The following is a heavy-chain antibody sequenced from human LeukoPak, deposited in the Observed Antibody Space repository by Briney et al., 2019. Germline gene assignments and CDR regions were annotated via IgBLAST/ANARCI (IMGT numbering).Heavy chain of an antibody. CDR2: ISGSGGST. D-gene: IGHD1-26*01. CDR1: GFTFSSYA. J-gene: IGHJ4*02. CDR3: AKTGSFNSGSYYGFDY. Sequence: PGGSLRLSCAASGFTFSSYAMSWVRQAPGKGLEWVSAISGSGGSTYYADSVKGRFTISRDNSKNTLYLQMNSLRAEDTAVYYWAKTGSFNSGSYYGFDYWGQGTLVTVSS. V-gene: IGHV3-23*01.